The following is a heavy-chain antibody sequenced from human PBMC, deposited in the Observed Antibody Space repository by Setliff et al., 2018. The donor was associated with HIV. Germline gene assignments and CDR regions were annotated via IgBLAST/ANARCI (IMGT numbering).Heavy chain of an antibody. CDR2: IDHSGST. J-gene: IGHJ4*02. CDR1: GGSFSAYY. CDR3: ARGGGYDRSGYYPFDY. D-gene: IGHD3-22*01. Sequence: SETLSLTCAVYGGSFSAYYRNWIRQPPGKGLEWIGEIDHSGSTNYNPSLKSRVTMSVDTSKNQFSLKLSSVTAADTAVYYCARGGGYDRSGYYPFDYWGQGTPVTVSS. V-gene: IGHV4-34*01.